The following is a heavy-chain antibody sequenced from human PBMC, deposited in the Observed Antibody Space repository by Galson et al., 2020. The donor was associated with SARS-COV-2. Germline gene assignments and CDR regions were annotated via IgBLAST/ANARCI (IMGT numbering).Heavy chain of an antibody. Sequence: SETLSLTCTVSGGSNSSGGYYWSWIRQHPGKGLEWIGYIYYSGSTYYNPSLKSRVTISVDTSKNQFSLKLSSVTAADTAVYYCARLVVVAAKAGVTSFDYWGQGTLVTVSS. CDR3: ARLVVVAAKAGVTSFDY. D-gene: IGHD2-15*01. J-gene: IGHJ4*02. CDR1: GGSNSSGGYY. CDR2: IYYSGST. V-gene: IGHV4-31*03.